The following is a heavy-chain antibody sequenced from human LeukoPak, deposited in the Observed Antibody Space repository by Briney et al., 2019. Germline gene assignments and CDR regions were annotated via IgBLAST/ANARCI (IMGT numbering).Heavy chain of an antibody. Sequence: ASVKVSCKVSGYTLTELSMHWVRQAPGKGLEWMGGFDPEDGETIYAQKFQGRVTMTEDTSTDTAYMELSSLRSEDTAVYYCARVQYYYGSGKYYYYMDVWGKGTTVTVSS. CDR2: FDPEDGET. V-gene: IGHV1-24*01. CDR1: GYTLTELS. CDR3: ARVQYYYGSGKYYYYMDV. D-gene: IGHD3-10*01. J-gene: IGHJ6*03.